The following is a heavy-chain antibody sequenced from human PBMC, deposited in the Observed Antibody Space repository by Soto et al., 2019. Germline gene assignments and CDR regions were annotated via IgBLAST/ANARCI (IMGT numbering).Heavy chain of an antibody. J-gene: IGHJ4*02. V-gene: IGHV3-23*01. CDR2: ITGSGGDT. Sequence: GGSLRLSCAASGFTFSSYAMTWVRQAPGKGLQWVSAITGSGGDTYYADSVMGRFTISRDNSKNTLYLQMNSLRAEDTAIYYCAKLGAMAYFDYWGQGTLVTVSS. CDR1: GFTFSSYA. D-gene: IGHD5-18*01. CDR3: AKLGAMAYFDY.